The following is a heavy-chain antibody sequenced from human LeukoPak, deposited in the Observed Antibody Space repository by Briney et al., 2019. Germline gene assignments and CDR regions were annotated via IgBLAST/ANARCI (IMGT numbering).Heavy chain of an antibody. J-gene: IGHJ4*02. CDR1: GFTFSSYW. CDR3: GRVTGYMIEDYFDY. CDR2: IKQDGSEK. V-gene: IGHV3-7*03. Sequence: PGGSLRLSCAASGFTFSSYWMSWVRQAPGKGLEWVANIKQDGSEKYYVDSVKGRFTISRDNAKNSLYLQMNSLRAEDTAVYYCGRVTGYMIEDYFDYWGQGTLVTVSS. D-gene: IGHD3-22*01.